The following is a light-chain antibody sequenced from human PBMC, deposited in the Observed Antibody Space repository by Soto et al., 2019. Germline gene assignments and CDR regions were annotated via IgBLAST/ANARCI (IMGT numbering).Light chain of an antibody. V-gene: IGKV3D-20*02. J-gene: IGKJ5*01. CDR2: GAS. Sequence: EIVLTQSPGTLSLSPGERATLSCRASQTFSNSFLSWFQQIPGQAPRLLIYGASMRATGIPDRFSGSGSGTDFTLTISSLEPEDFAVYYCQQRYSWPPITFGQGTRLEIK. CDR1: QTFSNSF. CDR3: QQRYSWPPIT.